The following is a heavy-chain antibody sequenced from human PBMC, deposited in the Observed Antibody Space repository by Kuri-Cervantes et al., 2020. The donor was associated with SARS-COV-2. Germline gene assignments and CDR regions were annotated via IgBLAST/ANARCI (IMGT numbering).Heavy chain of an antibody. CDR3: AKDMVPGS. Sequence: LSLTCAASGFTFSSYAMSWVRQAPGKGLEWVSAISGSGGSTYYADSVKGRFTISRDNSKNTLYLQVNSLRAEDTAVYYCAKDMVPGSWGRGTLVTVSS. V-gene: IGHV3-23*01. D-gene: IGHD3-10*01. J-gene: IGHJ2*01. CDR2: ISGSGGST. CDR1: GFTFSSYA.